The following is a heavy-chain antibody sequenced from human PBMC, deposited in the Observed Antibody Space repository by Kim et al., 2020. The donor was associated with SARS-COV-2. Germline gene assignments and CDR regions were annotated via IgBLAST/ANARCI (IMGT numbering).Heavy chain of an antibody. D-gene: IGHD5-18*01. J-gene: IGHJ6*04. CDR1: GGSISSGGYY. CDR3: ARRARGLQSYYGWDV. Sequence: SETLSLTCTVSGGSISSGGYYWSWIRQHPGKGLEWIGYIYYSGSTYYNPSLKSRVTISVDTSKNQFSLKLSTVTAADTALCYCARRARGLQSYYGWDVWAKGTTATVPS. V-gene: IGHV4-31*03. CDR2: IYYSGST.